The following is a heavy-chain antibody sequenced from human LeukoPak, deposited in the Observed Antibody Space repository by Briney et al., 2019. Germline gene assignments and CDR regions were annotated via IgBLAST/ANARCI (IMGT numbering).Heavy chain of an antibody. CDR2: ISAYNGNT. CDR3: ARVVGYSTLAVDY. Sequence: ASVKVSCKASGYTFTSYGISWVRQAPGQGLEWMGWISAYNGNTNYAQKLQGRVTMTRDTSISTAYMELSRLRSDDTAVYYCARVVGYSTLAVDYWGQGTLVTVSS. V-gene: IGHV1-18*01. D-gene: IGHD6-13*01. CDR1: GYTFTSYG. J-gene: IGHJ4*02.